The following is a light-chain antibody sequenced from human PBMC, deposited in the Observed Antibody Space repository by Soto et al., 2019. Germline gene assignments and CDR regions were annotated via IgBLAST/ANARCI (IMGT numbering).Light chain of an antibody. J-gene: IGLJ2*01. CDR3: NSYAGSNNVV. CDR1: SSDVGGYDY. CDR2: EVS. V-gene: IGLV2-8*01. Sequence: QSALTQPPSASGSPGQSVTISCTGTSSDVGGYDYVSWYQQHPGKAPKLMIYEVSKRPSGVPDRFSGSKSGNTGSLTVSGIQTEDEADYYCNSYAGSNNVVFGGGTKVTVL.